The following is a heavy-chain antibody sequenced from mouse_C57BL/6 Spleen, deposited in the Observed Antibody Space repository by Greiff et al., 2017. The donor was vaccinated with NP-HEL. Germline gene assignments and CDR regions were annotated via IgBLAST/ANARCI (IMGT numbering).Heavy chain of an antibody. J-gene: IGHJ1*03. Sequence: EVQLQQSGPVLVKPGASVKMSCKASGYTFTDYYMNWVKQSHGKSLEWIGVINPYNGGTSYNQKFKGKATLTVDKSSSTAYMELNSLTSEDSAVYYCARVYSNYGYFDVWGTGTTVTVSS. CDR1: GYTFTDYY. V-gene: IGHV1-19*01. CDR3: ARVYSNYGYFDV. CDR2: INPYNGGT. D-gene: IGHD2-5*01.